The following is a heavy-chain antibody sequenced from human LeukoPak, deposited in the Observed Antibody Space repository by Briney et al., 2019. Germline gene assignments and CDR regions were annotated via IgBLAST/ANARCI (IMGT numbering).Heavy chain of an antibody. CDR2: IYYRGST. CDR1: XDSISSGGYD. CDR3: ARDRHSSGYYYYYGMDV. Sequence: TXSLXXXXSXDSISSGGYDWGWIXQDXGKGLEWIGYIYYRGSTYYNPSLKSRVTISVDTSKNHFSLKLSSVTAADTAVYYCARDRHSSGYYYYYGMDVWGQGTTVTVSS. V-gene: IGHV4-31*02. J-gene: IGHJ6*02. D-gene: IGHD3-22*01.